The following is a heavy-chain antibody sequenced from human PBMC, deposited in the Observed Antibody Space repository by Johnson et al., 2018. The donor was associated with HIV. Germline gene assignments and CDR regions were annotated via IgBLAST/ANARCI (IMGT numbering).Heavy chain of an antibody. V-gene: IGHV3-7*01. J-gene: IGHJ3*02. Sequence: VQLVESGGGLVQPGGSLRLSCAASGFTVSSYWMSWVRQAPGQGLEWVANIKQEGSEKYYVDSVKGRFTISRDNAKKSLYLQMHSLRAEDTAVYYCAREYSSSPAAFDIWGQGTMVTVSS. CDR3: AREYSSSPAAFDI. CDR2: IKQEGSEK. D-gene: IGHD6-6*01. CDR1: GFTVSSYW.